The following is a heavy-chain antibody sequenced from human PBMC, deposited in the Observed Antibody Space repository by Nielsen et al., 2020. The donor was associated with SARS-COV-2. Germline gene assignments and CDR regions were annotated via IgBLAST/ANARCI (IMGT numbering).Heavy chain of an antibody. CDR2: IRSKAYGGTT. CDR3: TRDREVRGGDWFDP. D-gene: IGHD3-10*01. J-gene: IGHJ5*02. Sequence: GESLKISCTASGFTFGDYAMSWVRQAPGKGLEWVGFIRSKAYGGTTEYAASVKGRFTISRDDSKSIAYLQMNSLKTEDTAVYYCTRDREVRGGDWFDPWGQGTLVTVSS. V-gene: IGHV3-49*04. CDR1: GFTFGDYA.